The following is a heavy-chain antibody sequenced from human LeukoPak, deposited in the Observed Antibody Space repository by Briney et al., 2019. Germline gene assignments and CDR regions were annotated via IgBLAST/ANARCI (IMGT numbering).Heavy chain of an antibody. CDR2: INYSGTT. CDR1: GGSISSGDYY. D-gene: IGHD4-17*01. J-gene: IGHJ4*02. Sequence: KTSETLSLTCTVFGGSISSGDYYWGWIRQPPGKGLVWIGSINYSGTTYYNPSLKSRVAISVDTSKNQFSLKLSSVPAADSAVYYCARRGATVTTSLGAFDYWGQGTLVTVSS. CDR3: ARRGATVTTSLGAFDY. V-gene: IGHV4-39*01.